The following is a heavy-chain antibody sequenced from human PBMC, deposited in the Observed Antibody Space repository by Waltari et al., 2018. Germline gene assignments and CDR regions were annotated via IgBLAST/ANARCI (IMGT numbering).Heavy chain of an antibody. J-gene: IGHJ6*02. CDR1: GGSFSGYY. D-gene: IGHD3-3*01. CDR3: ARGDFWSGYYRSRYYYYGMDV. CDR2: INHSGST. Sequence: QVQLQQWGAGLLKPSETLSLTCAVYGGSFSGYYWSWIRQPPGKGLEWIGEINHSGSTNYNPSLKSRVTISVDTSKNQFSLKLSSVTAADTAVYYCARGDFWSGYYRSRYYYYGMDVWGQGTTVTVSS. V-gene: IGHV4-34*01.